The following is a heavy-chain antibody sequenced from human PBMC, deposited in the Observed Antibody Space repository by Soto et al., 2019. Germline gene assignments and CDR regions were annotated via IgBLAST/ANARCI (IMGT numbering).Heavy chain of an antibody. V-gene: IGHV3-23*01. CDR1: GFTFSSYA. CDR2: VSGSGGST. CDR3: ARRGPGTYFDY. J-gene: IGHJ4*02. D-gene: IGHD6-13*01. Sequence: EVQLLESGGGLVQPGGSLSLSGAASGFTFSSYAMRWVRQAPGKGLEWVSAVSGSGGSTYYADSVTGRFTISRDNSKNTLYLQMNSLRAEDTAVYYCARRGPGTYFDYWGQGTLVTVSS.